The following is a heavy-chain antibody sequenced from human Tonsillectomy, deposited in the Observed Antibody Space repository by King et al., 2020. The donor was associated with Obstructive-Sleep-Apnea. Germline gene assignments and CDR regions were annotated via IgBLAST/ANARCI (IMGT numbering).Heavy chain of an antibody. CDR3: ARSDNHDYSAFDY. CDR2: ISMSGSYI. CDR1: GFTLSSYN. D-gene: IGHD4-11*01. Sequence: VQLVESGGGLVKPGGSLRVSCAASGFTLSSYNMNWVRQAPGKGLEWVSSISMSGSYIYYADSVKGRFTISRDNAKSSLYLQMNSLRAEDTAVYHWARSDNHDYSAFDYWGQGSLVTVSS. V-gene: IGHV3-21*01. J-gene: IGHJ4*02.